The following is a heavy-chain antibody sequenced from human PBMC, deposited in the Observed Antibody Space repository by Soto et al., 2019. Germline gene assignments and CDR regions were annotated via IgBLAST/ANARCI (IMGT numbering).Heavy chain of an antibody. J-gene: IGHJ4*02. CDR3: AAWARYYYDSSGYRKDDYFDY. D-gene: IGHD3-22*01. CDR2: IVVGSGNT. CDR1: GFTFTSSA. V-gene: IGHV1-58*01. Sequence: ASVKVSCKASGFTFTSSAVQWVRQARGQRLEWIGWIVVGSGNTNYAQKFQERVTITRDMSTSTAYMELSSLRSEDTAVYYCAAWARYYYDSSGYRKDDYFDYWGQGTLVTVSS.